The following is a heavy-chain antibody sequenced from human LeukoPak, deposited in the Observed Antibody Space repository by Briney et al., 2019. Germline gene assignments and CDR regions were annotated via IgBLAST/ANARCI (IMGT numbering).Heavy chain of an antibody. CDR1: GGSFSGYY. D-gene: IGHD2-2*01. CDR3: ARCRSYQLPPHRHYHYHYMDV. J-gene: IGHJ6*03. Sequence: PSQTLSLTCAVQGGSFSGYYCSWIRHPPGHGLERIRQINHSGSTNYNPSLKTRVTISVDTSKNQFSLKLTSVTAADTAVYYCARCRSYQLPPHRHYHYHYMDVRGKGTTVTVSS. CDR2: INHSGST. V-gene: IGHV4-34*01.